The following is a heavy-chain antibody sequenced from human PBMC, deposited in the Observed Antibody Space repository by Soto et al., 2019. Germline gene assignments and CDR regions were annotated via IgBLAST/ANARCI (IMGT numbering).Heavy chain of an antibody. CDR2: ISGSGGST. Sequence: GSLRLSCAASGFTFSIFAMSWVRQSPGKGLEWVSTISGSGGSTYYADAVKGRFSISRDNSMGTLYLQMKSLRVEDTAIYYCAKEVSLGSTVDLGYWGQGTLVTVSS. V-gene: IGHV3-23*01. D-gene: IGHD7-27*01. CDR3: AKEVSLGSTVDLGY. CDR1: GFTFSIFA. J-gene: IGHJ4*02.